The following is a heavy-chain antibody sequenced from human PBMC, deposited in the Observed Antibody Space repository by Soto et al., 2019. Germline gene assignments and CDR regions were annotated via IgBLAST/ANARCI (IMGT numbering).Heavy chain of an antibody. CDR2: IWYDGSNK. CDR1: GFTFSSYG. CDR3: AREEQWLAYWYFDL. D-gene: IGHD6-19*01. V-gene: IGHV3-33*01. J-gene: IGHJ2*01. Sequence: QVQLVESGGGVVQPGRSLRLSCAASGFTFSSYGMHWVRQAPGKGLEWVAVIWYDGSNKYYADSVKGRFTISRDNSKNTLYLQMNRLRAEDTAVYYCAREEQWLAYWYFDLWGRGTLVTVSS.